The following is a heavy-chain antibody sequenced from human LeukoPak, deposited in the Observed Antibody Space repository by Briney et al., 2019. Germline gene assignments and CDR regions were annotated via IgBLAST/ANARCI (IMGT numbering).Heavy chain of an antibody. D-gene: IGHD6-19*01. Sequence: PGGSLRLSCAASGFTFSSYSINWVRQAPGKGLEWVSSISSSSSYIYYADSVKGRFTISRDNAKNSLYLQMNSLRAEDTAVYYCARLLGIAVAGTGSDYWGQGTLVTVSS. CDR1: GFTFSSYS. CDR3: ARLLGIAVAGTGSDY. V-gene: IGHV3-21*01. J-gene: IGHJ4*02. CDR2: ISSSSSYI.